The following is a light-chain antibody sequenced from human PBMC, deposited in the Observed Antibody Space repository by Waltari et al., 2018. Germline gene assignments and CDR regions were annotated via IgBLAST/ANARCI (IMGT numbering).Light chain of an antibody. V-gene: IGKV1-39*01. CDR1: QSIINC. J-gene: IGKJ5*01. CDR2: AAS. Sequence: DIQMTQSPSSLSASVGDRFTITCRASQSIINCVSWYQQKPGKAPKLLIYAASDLQSGVPSIFSGRGSGTDFTLTISSLQPEDFATYYCQQSCSALITFGQGTRLETK. CDR3: QQSCSALIT.